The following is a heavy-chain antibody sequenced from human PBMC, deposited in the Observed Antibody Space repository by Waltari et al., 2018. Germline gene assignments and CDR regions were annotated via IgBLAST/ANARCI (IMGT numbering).Heavy chain of an antibody. CDR1: GFTFTSSA. V-gene: IGHV1-58*01. J-gene: IGHJ4*02. D-gene: IGHD3-10*01. CDR2: IVVGSGNT. Sequence: QMQLVQSGPEVKKPGTSVKVSCKASGFTFTSSAVQWVRQARGQRLEWIGWIVVGSGNTNYAQKFQGRVTITSDMSTSTAYMELSSLRSEDTAVYYCAAARMVQGVIIAIDYWGQVTLVTVSS. CDR3: AAARMVQGVIIAIDY.